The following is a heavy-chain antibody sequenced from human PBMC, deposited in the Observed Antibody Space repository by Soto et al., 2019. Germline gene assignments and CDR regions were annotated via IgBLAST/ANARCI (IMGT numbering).Heavy chain of an antibody. CDR2: INAGNGNT. CDR3: ARGITLPTPLDY. J-gene: IGHJ4*02. D-gene: IGHD1-20*01. Sequence: ASVKVSCKASGYTFTRYAMHWVRRAPGQRLEWMGWINAGNGNTKYSQKFQGRVTITRDTSASTAYMELSSLRSEDTAVYYCARGITLPTPLDYWGQGTLVTVAS. CDR1: GYTFTRYA. V-gene: IGHV1-3*01.